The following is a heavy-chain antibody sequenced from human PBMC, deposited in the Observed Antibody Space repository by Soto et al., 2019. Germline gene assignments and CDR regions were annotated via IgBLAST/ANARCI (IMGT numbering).Heavy chain of an antibody. CDR3: AKDLAPIVRGVFDY. CDR2: ISYDGSNK. D-gene: IGHD3-10*01. J-gene: IGHJ4*02. V-gene: IGHV3-30*18. CDR1: GFTFSSYG. Sequence: AASGFTFSSYGMHWVRQAPGKGLEWVAVISYDGSNKYYADSVKGRFTISRDNSKNTLYLQMNSLRAEDTAVYYCAKDLAPIVRGVFDYWGQGTLVTVSS.